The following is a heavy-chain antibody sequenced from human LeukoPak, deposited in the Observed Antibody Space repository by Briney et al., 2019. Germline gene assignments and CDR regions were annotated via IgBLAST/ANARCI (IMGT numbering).Heavy chain of an antibody. CDR3: ARIPTYHSDSSGQGSAFDI. CDR2: ISGSSNNI. Sequence: NPGGSLRLSCAGSGFTFRTYSMNWVRQAPGKGLEWVSSISGSSNNIYYADSVKGRFTISRDNAKNSLYLQMNSLRAEDTALYYCARIPTYHSDSSGQGSAFDIWGQGTMVTVSS. J-gene: IGHJ3*02. V-gene: IGHV3-21*01. D-gene: IGHD3-22*01. CDR1: GFTFRTYS.